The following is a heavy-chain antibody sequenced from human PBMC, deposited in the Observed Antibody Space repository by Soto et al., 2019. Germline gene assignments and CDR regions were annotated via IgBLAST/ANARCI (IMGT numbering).Heavy chain of an antibody. J-gene: IGHJ5*02. CDR2: ISYDGSNT. D-gene: IGHD2-15*01. V-gene: IGHV3-30*18. Sequence: QVQLVESGGGVVQPGRSLRLSCAASGFSFSNYGMHWVRQAPGKGLEWVAVISYDGSNTAFADSLKGRFIISRDNSKNTLFLQINGLRVEDTAVYYCAKVSGCVVGSCYLGWFDPWGQGTLVTVSS. CDR3: AKVSGCVVGSCYLGWFDP. CDR1: GFSFSNYG.